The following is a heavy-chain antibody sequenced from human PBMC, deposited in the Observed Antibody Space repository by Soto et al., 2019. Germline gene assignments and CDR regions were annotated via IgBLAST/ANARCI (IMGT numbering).Heavy chain of an antibody. CDR2: ISYDGSNK. D-gene: IGHD2-2*01. CDR1: GFTFSSYG. CDR3: AKPNLFCTGTSCVDF. J-gene: IGHJ4*02. V-gene: IGHV3-30*18. Sequence: QVQLVESGGGVVQPGRSLRLSCAASGFTFSSYGMHWVRQAPGKGLEWVAVISYDGSNKYYADSVKGRFTISRDNSKNTLYLQMNNLRAEDTAVYFCAKPNLFCTGTSCVDFWGQGTLVTVSS.